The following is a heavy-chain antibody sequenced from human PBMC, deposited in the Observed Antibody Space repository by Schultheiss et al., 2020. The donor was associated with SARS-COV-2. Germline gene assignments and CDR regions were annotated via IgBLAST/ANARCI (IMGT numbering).Heavy chain of an antibody. CDR1: GYSFTSYW. J-gene: IGHJ4*03. D-gene: IGHD2-15*01. Sequence: GESLKISCKGSGYSFTSYWIGWVRQMPGKGLEWMGIIYPGDSDTRYSPSFQGQVTISADKSISTAYLQWSSLKASDTAMYYCARRGYCSGGSCYNLDYWGQGTMVTSPQ. CDR3: ARRGYCSGGSCYNLDY. CDR2: IYPGDSDT. V-gene: IGHV5-51*01.